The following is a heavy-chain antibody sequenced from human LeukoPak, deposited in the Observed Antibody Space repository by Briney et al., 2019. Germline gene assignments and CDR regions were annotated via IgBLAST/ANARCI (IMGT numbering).Heavy chain of an antibody. J-gene: IGHJ4*02. Sequence: GGSLRLSCAASGFTFSSYWMYWVRQAPGKGLVWVSRINTDGSSLNYADSVKGRFTISRDNAKNTLYLQMNSLGAEDTAVYYCARRINYYDSGSYYYVRYFDSWGQGTLVTVSS. CDR2: INTDGSSL. V-gene: IGHV3-74*01. D-gene: IGHD3-22*01. CDR1: GFTFSSYW. CDR3: ARRINYYDSGSYYYVRYFDS.